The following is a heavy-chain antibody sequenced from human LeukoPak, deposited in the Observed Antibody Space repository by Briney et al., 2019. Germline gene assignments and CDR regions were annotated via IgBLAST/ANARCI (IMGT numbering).Heavy chain of an antibody. V-gene: IGHV3-30-3*01. J-gene: IGHJ4*02. CDR3: ARDFWAFGELFYFDY. CDR1: GFTFSNYW. CDR2: ISYDGSNK. Sequence: GGSLRLSCAASGFTFSNYWMSWVRQAPGKGLEWVAVISYDGSNKYYADSVKGRFTISRDNSKNTLYLQMNSLRAEDTAVYYCARDFWAFGELFYFDYWGQGTLVTVSS. D-gene: IGHD3-10*01.